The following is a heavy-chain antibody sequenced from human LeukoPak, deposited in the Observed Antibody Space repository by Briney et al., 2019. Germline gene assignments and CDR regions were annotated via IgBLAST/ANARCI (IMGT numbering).Heavy chain of an antibody. J-gene: IGHJ4*02. CDR3: ARGDLAYYFDY. CDR2: IYSTCIT. V-gene: IGHV4-30-4*08. CDR1: GGSISTGDYY. Sequence: PSETLSLTCTVSGGSISTGDYYWRWIRQPPGKGLELIAYIYSTCITYYNPSLESRVTISVDTSKPQFSLKLSSVTAADTAVYYCARGDLAYYFDYWGQGTLVTVSS.